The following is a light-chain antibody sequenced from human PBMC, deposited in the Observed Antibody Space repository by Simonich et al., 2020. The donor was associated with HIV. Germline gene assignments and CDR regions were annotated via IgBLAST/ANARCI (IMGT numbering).Light chain of an antibody. J-gene: IGKJ2*01. CDR1: PSVSSY. V-gene: IGKV3-11*01. CDR3: QQYNDWPYT. CDR2: GAS. Sequence: EIVLTQSPATLSLSPGERATLSCRASPSVSSYLAWYQQKPGQAPRLLIYGASNRATGIPARFSGSGSGTDFTLTISSLEPEDFTVYFCQQYNDWPYTFGQGTTLEIK.